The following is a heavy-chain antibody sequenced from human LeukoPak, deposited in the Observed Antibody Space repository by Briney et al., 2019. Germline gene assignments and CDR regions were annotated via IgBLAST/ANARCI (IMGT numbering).Heavy chain of an antibody. CDR1: GFTFSNAW. D-gene: IGHD1-26*01. CDR2: IKSKTDGGTT. V-gene: IGHV3-15*01. CDR3: AKDEGAGGYFDY. J-gene: IGHJ4*02. Sequence: KPGGSLRLSCAASGFTFSNAWMSWVRQAPGKGLEWVGRIKSKTDGGTTDYAAPVKGRFTISRDDSKNTLYLQMNSLRAEDTAVYYCAKDEGAGGYFDYWGQGTLVTVSS.